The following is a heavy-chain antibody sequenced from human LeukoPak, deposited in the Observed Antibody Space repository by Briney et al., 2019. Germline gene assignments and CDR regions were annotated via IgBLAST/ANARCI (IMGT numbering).Heavy chain of an antibody. V-gene: IGHV3-23*01. CDR1: GFTFSNFA. Sequence: PGGSLRLSCVASGFTFSNFALSWVRQAPGKGLEWVSAISGNGGITLYADSVKGRFTISRDNSKNTLFLQMNSLRAEDTAVYYCAKRPPGRYFDYWGQGILVTVSS. D-gene: IGHD1-14*01. CDR2: ISGNGGIT. CDR3: AKRPPGRYFDY. J-gene: IGHJ4*02.